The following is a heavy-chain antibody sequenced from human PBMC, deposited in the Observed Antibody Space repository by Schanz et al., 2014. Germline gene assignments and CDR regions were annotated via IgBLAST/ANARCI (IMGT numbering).Heavy chain of an antibody. D-gene: IGHD2-21*01. CDR1: GLNFDYYG. Sequence: VQLLQSGGALVQPGGSLRLSCATSGLNFDYYGMNWVRQAPGKGLEWVANIGYDGSEKYYVDSVKGRFTISRDNSKNILTMQMSSLRAEDTAVYYCARDRLECGAECYSVEVFEIWGQGTLVIVSS. V-gene: IGHV3-33*01. CDR3: ARDRLECGAECYSVEVFEI. J-gene: IGHJ4*02. CDR2: IGYDGSEK.